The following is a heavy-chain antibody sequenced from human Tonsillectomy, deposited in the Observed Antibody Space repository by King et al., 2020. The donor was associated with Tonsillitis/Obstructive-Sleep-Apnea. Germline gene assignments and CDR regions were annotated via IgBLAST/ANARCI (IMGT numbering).Heavy chain of an antibody. D-gene: IGHD3-3*01. CDR1: GYTFTSYD. V-gene: IGHV1-18*01. J-gene: IGHJ6*03. Sequence: QLVQSGAEVKKPGASVKVSCKASGYTFTSYDISWVRQAPGQGLEWMGWISAYNGNTNYAQKLQGRVTMTTDTSTSTAYMELRSLRSDDTAFYYCASSTIFGVVIYYMDVWGKGTTVTVSS. CDR2: ISAYNGNT. CDR3: ASSTIFGVVIYYMDV.